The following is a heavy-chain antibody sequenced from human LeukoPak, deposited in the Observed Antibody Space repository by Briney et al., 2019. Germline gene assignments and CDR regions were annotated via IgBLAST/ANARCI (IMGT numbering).Heavy chain of an antibody. V-gene: IGHV3-30*18. J-gene: IGHJ4*02. CDR3: AKDYSGIDGDVYY. D-gene: IGHD5-24*01. Sequence: GGSLRLSCAASGFTFSSYGMRWVRQAPGKGLEWVAVISYDGSNKYYADSVKGRFTISRDNSKNTVYMQMNRVRAEDTAVYYCAKDYSGIDGDVYYSGQGTLVTVSS. CDR2: ISYDGSNK. CDR1: GFTFSSYG.